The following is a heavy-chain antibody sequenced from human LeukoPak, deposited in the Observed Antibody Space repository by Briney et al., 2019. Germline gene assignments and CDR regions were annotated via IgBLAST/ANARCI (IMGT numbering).Heavy chain of an antibody. J-gene: IGHJ3*02. CDR2: INHSGST. V-gene: IGHV4-34*01. Sequence: SETLSLTCAVYGGSFSGYYWSWIRQPPGKGLEWIGEINHSGSTNYNPSLKSRVTISVDTSKNQFSLKLSSVTAADTAVYYCARGRRDYGDYVDAFDIWGQGTMVTVSS. D-gene: IGHD4-17*01. CDR1: GGSFSGYY. CDR3: ARGRRDYGDYVDAFDI.